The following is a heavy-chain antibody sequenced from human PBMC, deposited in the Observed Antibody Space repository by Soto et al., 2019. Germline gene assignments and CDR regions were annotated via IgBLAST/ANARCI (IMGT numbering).Heavy chain of an antibody. J-gene: IGHJ6*02. CDR2: ISGSGGST. CDR1: GFTFSSYA. V-gene: IGHV3-23*01. D-gene: IGHD3-10*01. Sequence: PGGSLRLSCAASGFTFSSYAMSWVRQAPGKGLEWVSAISGSGGSTYYADSVKGRFTISRDNSKNTLYLQMNSLRAEDTAVYYCAKRNYYFSGCYSRLYGMDVWGQGTTVTVSS. CDR3: AKRNYYFSGCYSRLYGMDV.